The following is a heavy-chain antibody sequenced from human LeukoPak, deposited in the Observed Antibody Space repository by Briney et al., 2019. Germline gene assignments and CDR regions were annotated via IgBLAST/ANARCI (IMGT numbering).Heavy chain of an antibody. Sequence: PSETLSLTCTVSGGSISSGGYYWSWIRQHPGKGLEWIGYIYYSGSTYYNPSLKSRVTISVDTSKNQFSLKLSSVTAADTAVYYCARDSLTGRWFDPWGQGTLVTVSS. CDR2: IYYSGST. CDR1: GGSISSGGYY. CDR3: ARDSLTGRWFDP. J-gene: IGHJ5*02. D-gene: IGHD3-9*01. V-gene: IGHV4-31*03.